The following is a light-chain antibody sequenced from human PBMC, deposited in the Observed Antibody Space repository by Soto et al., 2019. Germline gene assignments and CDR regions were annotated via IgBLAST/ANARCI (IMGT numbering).Light chain of an antibody. V-gene: IGKV1-27*01. CDR2: AAS. CDR1: QGITNY. CDR3: QQYNNSPYT. J-gene: IGKJ2*01. Sequence: DIQMTQSPSSLSASVGDRVTITCRASQGITNYLAWYQQKPGQAPRLLIYAASTMPTDIPSRFSGSGSGTEFTLTISSLQSEDVAVYYCQQYNNSPYTFGQGTKVEIK.